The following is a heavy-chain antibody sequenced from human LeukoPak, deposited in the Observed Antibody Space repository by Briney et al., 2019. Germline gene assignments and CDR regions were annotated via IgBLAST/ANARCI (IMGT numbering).Heavy chain of an antibody. Sequence: PSETLSLTCTVSGGSISSSSYYWGWIRQPPGKGLEWIGNIYYSGSTYYNPSLKSRVTISVDTSKNQFSLKLSSVTAADTAVYYCARLGVGSGSYNYYFDYWGQGTLVTVSS. V-gene: IGHV4-39*01. CDR3: ARLGVGSGSYNYYFDY. CDR1: GGSISSSSYY. D-gene: IGHD1-26*01. J-gene: IGHJ4*02. CDR2: IYYSGST.